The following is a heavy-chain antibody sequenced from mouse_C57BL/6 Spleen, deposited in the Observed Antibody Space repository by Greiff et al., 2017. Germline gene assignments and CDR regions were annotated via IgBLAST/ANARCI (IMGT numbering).Heavy chain of an antibody. J-gene: IGHJ4*01. CDR2: INPYNGDT. Sequence: EVQLQQSGPELVKPGASVKISCKASGYSFTGHFMNWVKQSHGKGLEWIGRINPYNGDTFYNQKFKGKATLTVDKSSSTAYMELLSLTSEDFAVYYCARDYYGSLYYAMDYWGQGTSVTVSS. D-gene: IGHD1-1*01. V-gene: IGHV1-37*01. CDR1: GYSFTGHF. CDR3: ARDYYGSLYYAMDY.